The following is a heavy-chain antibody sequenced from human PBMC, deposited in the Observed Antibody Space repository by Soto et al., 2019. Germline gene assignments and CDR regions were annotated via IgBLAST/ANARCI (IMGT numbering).Heavy chain of an antibody. Sequence: QVQLVESGGGVVQPGRSLRLSCAASGFTFSSHSIQWVRQAPGKGLEWVAVISYDGSIKYYADSVKGRFTISRDNSKNTAYLQMNSLGGGDTAVFYCARGWSTSGDLDYWGQGTLVIVSS. CDR2: ISYDGSIK. CDR3: ARGWSTSGDLDY. J-gene: IGHJ4*02. D-gene: IGHD3-10*01. CDR1: GFTFSSHS. V-gene: IGHV3-30-3*01.